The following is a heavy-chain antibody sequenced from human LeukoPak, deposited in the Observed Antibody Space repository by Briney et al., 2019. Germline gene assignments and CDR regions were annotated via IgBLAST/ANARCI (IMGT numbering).Heavy chain of an antibody. CDR1: GFTFSSYE. J-gene: IGHJ4*02. D-gene: IGHD3-22*01. V-gene: IGHV3-48*03. CDR2: ISSSGSTI. CDR3: AREPQVREYYYDSSGYGY. Sequence: GGSLRLSCAASGFTFSSYEMNWVRQAPGKGLEWVSYISSSGSTIYYADSVKGRFTISRDNAKNSLYLQMNSLRAEDTAVYYCAREPQVREYYYDSSGYGYWGQGTLVTVSS.